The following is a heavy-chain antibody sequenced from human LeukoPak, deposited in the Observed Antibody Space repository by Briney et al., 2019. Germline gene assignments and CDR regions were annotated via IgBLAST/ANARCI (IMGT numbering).Heavy chain of an antibody. D-gene: IGHD2-21*01. J-gene: IGHJ3*02. Sequence: PGGSLRLSCAASGFTFSSYGMHWVRQAPGKGLEWVAVIWYDGSNKYYADSVKGRFTISRDNSKNTLYLQMNSLRAEDTAVYYCAKVRIVVPFDAFDIWGQGTMVTVSS. V-gene: IGHV3-30*02. CDR2: IWYDGSNK. CDR3: AKVRIVVPFDAFDI. CDR1: GFTFSSYG.